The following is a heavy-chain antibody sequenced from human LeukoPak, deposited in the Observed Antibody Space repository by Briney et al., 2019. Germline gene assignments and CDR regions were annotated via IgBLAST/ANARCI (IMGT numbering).Heavy chain of an antibody. CDR3: ARGSGGLVDH. J-gene: IGHJ4*02. CDR1: GFTFSSYA. D-gene: IGHD6-25*01. V-gene: IGHV3-30-3*01. Sequence: GGSLRLSCAASGFTFSSYAMHWVRQAPGKGLEWVAVISYDGSNKYYADSVKGRFTISRDNSKNTLYLQMNSLRAEDTAVYYCARGSGGLVDHWGQGALVTVSS. CDR2: ISYDGSNK.